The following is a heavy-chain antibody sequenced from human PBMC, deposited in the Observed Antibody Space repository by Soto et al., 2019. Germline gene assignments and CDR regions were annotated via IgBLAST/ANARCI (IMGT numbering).Heavy chain of an antibody. CDR1: GYTFTSYW. J-gene: IGHJ6*02. CDR3: ARHPSYYYGMDV. CDR2: IDPSDSYT. Sequence: KVSCKASGYTFTSYWISWVRQMPGKGLEWMGRIDPSDSYTNYSPSFQGHVTISADKSINTAYLQWSTLKASDTAMYYCARHPSYYYGMDVWGQGTTVTVSS. V-gene: IGHV5-10-1*01.